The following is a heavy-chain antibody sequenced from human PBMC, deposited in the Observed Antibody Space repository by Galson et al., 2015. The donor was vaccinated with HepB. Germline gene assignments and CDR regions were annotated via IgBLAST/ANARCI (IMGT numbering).Heavy chain of an antibody. Sequence: SLRLSCAASGFTFSSYAMSWVRQAPGKGLEWVSAISGSGGSTYYADSVKGRFTISRDNSKNTLYLQMNSLRAEDTAVYYCAKTLDIVVVPAAMRGSMVGYYFDYWGQGTLVTVSS. V-gene: IGHV3-23*01. CDR3: AKTLDIVVVPAAMRGSMVGYYFDY. CDR1: GFTFSSYA. CDR2: ISGSGGST. J-gene: IGHJ4*02. D-gene: IGHD2-2*03.